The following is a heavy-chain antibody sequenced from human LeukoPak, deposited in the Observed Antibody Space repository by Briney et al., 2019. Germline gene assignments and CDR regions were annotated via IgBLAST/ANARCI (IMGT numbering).Heavy chain of an antibody. CDR2: NYYSGSG. J-gene: IGHJ6*04. V-gene: IGHV4-59*01. CDR3: ARGLIPFPRHFYYLYV. CDR1: GGSISTYN. Sequence: SETLSLTCSDSGGSISTYNWRWIRQPPGKGLEWIGYNYYSGSGIYSPSLKSRVTISLDTSKNQFSLKLSSVTAADTAVYYCARGLIPFPRHFYYLYVWGKGTTVIVSS. D-gene: IGHD2-21*02.